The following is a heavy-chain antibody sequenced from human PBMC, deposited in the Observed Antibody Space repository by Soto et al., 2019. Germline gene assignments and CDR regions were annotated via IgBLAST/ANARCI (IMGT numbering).Heavy chain of an antibody. V-gene: IGHV1-18*01. Sequence: ASVKVSCEAAGYTFTSYGISWLRQAPAQGLEWMGWISAYNGNTNYAQKLQGRVTMTTDTSTSTAYMELRSLRSDDTAVYYCARVQILTHSYYSYICMHAWGQALPVTV. CDR3: ARVQILTHSYYSYICMHA. D-gene: IGHD3-3*01. CDR2: ISAYNGNT. CDR1: GYTFTSYG. J-gene: IGHJ6*02.